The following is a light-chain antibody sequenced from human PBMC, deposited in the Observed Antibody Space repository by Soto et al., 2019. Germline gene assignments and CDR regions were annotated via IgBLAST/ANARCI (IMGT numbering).Light chain of an antibody. CDR2: GTS. CDR1: QSVASRN. CDR3: QHFGNSRWT. V-gene: IGKV3-20*01. J-gene: IGKJ1*01. Sequence: IVLTQSPGTLSLSPGERATLSCRASQSVASRNLAWYQQKSGQAPRLLIYGTSSRAVHTPDRFSGSGSGTDFTLTISGLEPEDFAVYYCQHFGNSRWTFGQGTKVDNK.